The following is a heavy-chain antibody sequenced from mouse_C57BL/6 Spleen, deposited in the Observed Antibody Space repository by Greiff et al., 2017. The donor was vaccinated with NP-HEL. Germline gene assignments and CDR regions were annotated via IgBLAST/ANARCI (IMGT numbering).Heavy chain of an antibody. D-gene: IGHD3-2*02. CDR2: IYPRSGNT. J-gene: IGHJ3*01. V-gene: IGHV1-81*01. CDR1: GYTFTSYG. CDR3: ARSTAQATAWFAY. Sequence: QVQLKQSGAELARPGASVKLSCKASGYTFTSYGISWVKQRTGQGLEWIGEIYPRSGNTYYNEKFKGKAALTADKSSSTAYMELRSLTSEDSAVYFCARSTAQATAWFAYWGQGTLVTVSA.